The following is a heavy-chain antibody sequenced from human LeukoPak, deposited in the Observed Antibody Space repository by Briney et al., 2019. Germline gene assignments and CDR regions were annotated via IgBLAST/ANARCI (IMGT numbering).Heavy chain of an antibody. Sequence: SETLSLTCAVYGGSFSGYYWSWIRQPPGKGLEWIGEINHSGSTNYNPSLKSRVTISVDTSKNQFSLKLSSVTAADTAVYYCARVMYWEQLAHLYYFDYWGQGTLVTVSS. V-gene: IGHV4-34*01. CDR1: GGSFSGYY. CDR2: INHSGST. CDR3: ARVMYWEQLAHLYYFDY. J-gene: IGHJ4*02. D-gene: IGHD6-13*01.